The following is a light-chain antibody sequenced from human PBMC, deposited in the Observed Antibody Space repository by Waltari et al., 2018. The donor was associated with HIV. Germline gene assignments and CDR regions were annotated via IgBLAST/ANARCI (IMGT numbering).Light chain of an antibody. V-gene: IGLV2-11*01. J-gene: IGLJ2*01. CDR2: DLT. CDR3: CSFAGSYTWL. Sequence: QSALTQPRSVSGSPGQSVTISCTGTSSDVGGYNYVSLYQQLPGKAPKLMIYDLTERPAGVPDRFSGTKSGNTASLTISGLQAEDEADYYCCSFAGSYTWLFGGGTKLTVL. CDR1: SSDVGGYNY.